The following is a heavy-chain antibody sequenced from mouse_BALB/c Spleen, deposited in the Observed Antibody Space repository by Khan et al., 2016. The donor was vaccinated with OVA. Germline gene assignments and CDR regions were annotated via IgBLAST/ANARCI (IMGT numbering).Heavy chain of an antibody. V-gene: IGHV3-2*02. D-gene: IGHD1-1*01. J-gene: IGHJ4*01. CDR2: ISYSGST. CDR3: ARCNYYGYAMDY. Sequence: EVQLQESGPGLVKPSQSLSLTCTVTGYSITSNYAWNWIRQFPGNKLEWMGYISYSGSTSYNQSLKSRISITRETSKNQFFLQLSFVTTEDTATYYCARCNYYGYAMDYWGQGTSVTVSS. CDR1: GYSITSNYA.